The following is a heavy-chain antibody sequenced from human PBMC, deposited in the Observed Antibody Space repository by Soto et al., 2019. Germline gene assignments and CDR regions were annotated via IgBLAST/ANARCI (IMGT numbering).Heavy chain of an antibody. V-gene: IGHV3-23*01. J-gene: IGHJ4*02. CDR1: GFTFTNYA. CDR2: ISGSADST. CDR3: AKGWSSSSPHFDY. D-gene: IGHD2-15*01. Sequence: EVQLLESGGGLVQPGGSLRLSCAASGFTFTNYAMNWVRQAPGKGLEWVSGISGSADSTHYADSVKGRFTISRDNSKNTLSLQLNSLRAEDTAIYYCAKGWSSSSPHFDYWGQGSLVTVSS.